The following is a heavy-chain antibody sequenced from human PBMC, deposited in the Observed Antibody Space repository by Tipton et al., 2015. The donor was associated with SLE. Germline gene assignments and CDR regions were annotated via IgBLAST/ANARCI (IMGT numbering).Heavy chain of an antibody. Sequence: GSLRLSCAASGFTFSSYAMSWVRQAPGKGLEWVSYISSSGSTIYYADSVKGRFTISRDNAKNSLYLQMNSLRAEDTAVYYCASGASPLYSSGWLFDYWGQGTLVTVSS. V-gene: IGHV3-48*03. CDR3: ASGASPLYSSGWLFDY. D-gene: IGHD6-19*01. CDR1: GFTFSSYA. J-gene: IGHJ4*02. CDR2: ISSSGSTI.